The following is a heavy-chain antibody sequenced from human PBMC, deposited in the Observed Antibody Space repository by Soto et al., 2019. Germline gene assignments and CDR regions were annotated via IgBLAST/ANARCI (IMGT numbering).Heavy chain of an antibody. V-gene: IGHV4-39*02. CDR2: IYYRGNT. Sequence: SETLSVRRSGSGGSISRGRYYGCWIRQPPGKGLEWIGSIYYRGNTYYNPSLKSRVTISVDTSKNQFSLKLSSVTAADTAVYYCAREGGGYCSGGSCQVDYWGQGTLVTVS. D-gene: IGHD2-15*01. J-gene: IGHJ4*02. CDR3: AREGGGYCSGGSCQVDY. CDR1: GGSISRGRYY.